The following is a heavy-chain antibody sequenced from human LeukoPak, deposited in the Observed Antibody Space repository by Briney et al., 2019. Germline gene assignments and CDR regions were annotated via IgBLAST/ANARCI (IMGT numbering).Heavy chain of an antibody. CDR3: ARDLNY. CDR1: GSNVSTNY. V-gene: IGHV3-53*01. Sequence: GGSLRLSCAASGSNVSTNYISWVRQVPGKGLEWVSVFSSDGYTGYADSVKGRFTVSRDSSKNTMYLQVNSLRAEDTALYYCARDLNYWGQGTLVTVSS. CDR2: FSSDGYT. J-gene: IGHJ4*02.